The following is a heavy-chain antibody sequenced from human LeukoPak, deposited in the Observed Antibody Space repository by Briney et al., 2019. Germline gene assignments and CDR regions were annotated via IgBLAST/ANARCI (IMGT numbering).Heavy chain of an antibody. CDR3: ARVSGGIRVGSYFDY. D-gene: IGHD1-14*01. CDR2: INPNSGGT. CDR1: GYTFAGYY. V-gene: IGHV1-2*04. Sequence: GASVKVSCKASGYTFAGYYMHWVRQAPGQGLEWMGWINPNSGGTNYAQKFQGWVTMTRDTSISTAYMELSRLRSDDTAVYYCARVSGGIRVGSYFDYWGQGTLVTVSS. J-gene: IGHJ4*02.